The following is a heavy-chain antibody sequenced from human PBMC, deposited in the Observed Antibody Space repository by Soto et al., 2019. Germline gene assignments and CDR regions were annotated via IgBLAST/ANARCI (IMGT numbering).Heavy chain of an antibody. V-gene: IGHV3-30*03. CDR1: GFTFSSYG. J-gene: IGHJ6*02. CDR3: AIGPAIVLVPAAMNYCYGMAV. Sequence: QVQLVESGGGVVQPGRSLRLSCAASGFTFSSYGMHWVRQAPGKGLEWVAVISYDGSNKYYADSVKGRFTISRDNSKNTLYLQMNSLRAEDTAVYYCAIGPAIVLVPAAMNYCYGMAVWGQGTTVTVSS. D-gene: IGHD2-2*01. CDR2: ISYDGSNK.